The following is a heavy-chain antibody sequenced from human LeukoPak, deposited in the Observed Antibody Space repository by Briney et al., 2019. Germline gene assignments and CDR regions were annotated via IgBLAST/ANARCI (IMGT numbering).Heavy chain of an antibody. CDR2: ISSSSSYI. Sequence: GGSLRLSCAASGFTFSSYSMNWVRQAPGKGLEWVSSISSSSSYIYYADSVKGRFTISRDDAKNSLYLQMNSLRAEDTAVYYCARDQELPAFDIWGQGTMVTVSS. CDR1: GFTFSSYS. J-gene: IGHJ3*02. V-gene: IGHV3-21*01. D-gene: IGHD1-7*01. CDR3: ARDQELPAFDI.